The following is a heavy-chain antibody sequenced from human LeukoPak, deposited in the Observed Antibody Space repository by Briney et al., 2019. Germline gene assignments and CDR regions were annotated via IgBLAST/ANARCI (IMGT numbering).Heavy chain of an antibody. CDR3: VRDGSGSYSSPYYFDY. Sequence: PGGSLRLSCAASGFTFSSYNMNWVRQAPGKELECVSSISSGGGHIYYGDSVKGRFTISRDNTKNSLYLQMNSLRAEDTAVYHCVRDGSGSYSSPYYFDYWGQGTLVTVSS. D-gene: IGHD1-26*01. V-gene: IGHV3-21*01. J-gene: IGHJ4*02. CDR2: ISSGGGHI. CDR1: GFTFSSYN.